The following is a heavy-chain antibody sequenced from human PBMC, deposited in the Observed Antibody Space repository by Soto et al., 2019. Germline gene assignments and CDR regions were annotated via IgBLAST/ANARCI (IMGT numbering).Heavy chain of an antibody. CDR1: GDRLTGYY. D-gene: IGHD3-10*01. CDR2: INPNSGGT. V-gene: IGHV1-2*02. J-gene: IGHJ5*02. CDR3: ARDRRVRGVFDP. Sequence: GASVKVSWRESGDRLTGYYRHWVRQAPGQGLEWMGWINPNSGGTNYAQKFQGRVTMTRDTSISTAYMELSRLRSDDTAVYYCARDRRVRGVFDPWGQGTLVTVSS.